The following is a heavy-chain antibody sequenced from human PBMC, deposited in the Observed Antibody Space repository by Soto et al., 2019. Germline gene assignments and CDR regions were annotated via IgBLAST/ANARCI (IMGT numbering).Heavy chain of an antibody. J-gene: IGHJ4*02. V-gene: IGHV1-18*01. D-gene: IGHD3-10*01. CDR1: GYTFTNYG. CDR3: ARDGDGSGRHYEY. CDR2: ISGNNGDA. Sequence: QVQLVQTGAEVKEPGASVKVSCKASGYTFTNYGISWVRQAPGQGLEWMGWISGNNGDANYVQSLRGRVTMTTDTSTSSGYMELRSLRADDTAVYYCARDGDGSGRHYEYWGQGTLFTVSS.